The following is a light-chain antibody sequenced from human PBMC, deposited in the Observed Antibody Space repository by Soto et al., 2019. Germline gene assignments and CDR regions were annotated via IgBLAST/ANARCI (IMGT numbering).Light chain of an antibody. J-gene: IGKJ3*01. Sequence: DIQMTQSPSTVSASVGDRVTITCRASQSFSTSLAWYQQKPGKAPKLLIYDVSSLKSGVPSRFSGSGFGTDFTLTISSLQSDDFATYYCQQYNNYLTFGPGTKVDIK. CDR2: DVS. CDR1: QSFSTS. V-gene: IGKV1-5*01. CDR3: QQYNNYLT.